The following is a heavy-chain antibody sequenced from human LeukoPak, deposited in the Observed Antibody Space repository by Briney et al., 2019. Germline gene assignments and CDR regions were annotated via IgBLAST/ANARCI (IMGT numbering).Heavy chain of an antibody. CDR2: INHSGST. CDR1: GGSLSGYY. Sequence: SDTLSLTCAVYGGSLSGYYRSWIRQPPGKGLEWIGEINHSGSTNYNPSLKSRVTISVDTSKNQFSLKLSSVTAADTAVYYCAREGQLGKGDAFDIWGQGTMVTVSS. CDR3: AREGQLGKGDAFDI. D-gene: IGHD7-27*01. V-gene: IGHV4-34*01. J-gene: IGHJ3*02.